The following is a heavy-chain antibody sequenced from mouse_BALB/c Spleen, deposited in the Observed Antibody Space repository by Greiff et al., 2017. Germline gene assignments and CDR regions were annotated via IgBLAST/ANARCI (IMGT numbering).Heavy chain of an antibody. CDR3: ARGPKFMDY. D-gene: IGHD1-3*01. J-gene: IGHJ4*01. V-gene: IGHV5-6-5*01. CDR2: ISSGGST. Sequence: EVMLVESGGGLVKPGGSLKLSCAASGFTFSSYAMSWGRQTPEKRLGWVASISSGGSTYYPDSVKGRFTISRDNARNILYLQMSSLRSEDTAMYYCARGPKFMDYWGQGTSVTVSS. CDR1: GFTFSSYA.